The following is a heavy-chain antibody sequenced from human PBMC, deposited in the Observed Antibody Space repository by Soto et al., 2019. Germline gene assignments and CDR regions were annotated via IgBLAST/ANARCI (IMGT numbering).Heavy chain of an antibody. D-gene: IGHD5-18*01. J-gene: IGHJ4*02. CDR1: GGSISSSSYY. CDR2: IYYSGST. V-gene: IGHV4-39*01. CDR3: ARGYGRNFDY. Sequence: SETLSLTCTVSGGSISSSSYYWGWIRQPPGKGLEWIGSIYYSGSTYYNPSLKSRVTISVDTSKNQFSLKLSSVTAADTAVYYCARGYGRNFDYWGQGTTVTVSS.